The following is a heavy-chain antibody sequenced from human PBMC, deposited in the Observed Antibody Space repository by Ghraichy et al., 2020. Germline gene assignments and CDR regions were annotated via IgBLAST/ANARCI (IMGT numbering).Heavy chain of an antibody. J-gene: IGHJ4*02. CDR3: ATARYRAGGSCPRYFDS. CDR1: GESFSAYF. D-gene: IGHD2-15*01. V-gene: IGHV4-34*01. Sequence: SETLSLTCDVYGESFSAYFRSWIRQPPGKGLEWIGEINHGASTTYNPSLKRRVTISVDTSKNQFSLRLSSVTAADTAVYYCATARYRAGGSCPRYFDSWGQGTLVTVSS. CDR2: INHGAST.